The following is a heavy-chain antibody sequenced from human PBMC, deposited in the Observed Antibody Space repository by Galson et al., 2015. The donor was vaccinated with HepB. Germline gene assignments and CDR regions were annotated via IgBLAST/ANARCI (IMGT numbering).Heavy chain of an antibody. CDR2: IYSGGKT. Sequence: SLRLSCAASGLTVSSNDMSWVRQAPGKGLEWVSTIYSGGKTYYADSVKGRFTISGDNVKNTLYLQMSSLRVEDTAVYYCATIKVGGRSAAGVYYYYYYMDVWGKGTTVTVSS. V-gene: IGHV3-53*01. J-gene: IGHJ6*03. CDR3: ATIKVGGRSAAGVYYYYYYMDV. CDR1: GLTVSSND. D-gene: IGHD6-13*01.